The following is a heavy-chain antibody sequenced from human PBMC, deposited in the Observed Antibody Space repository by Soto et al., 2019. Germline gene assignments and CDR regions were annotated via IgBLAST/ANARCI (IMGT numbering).Heavy chain of an antibody. V-gene: IGHV4-59*01. CDR2: IYYSGST. D-gene: IGHD1-1*01. J-gene: IGHJ4*02. CDR1: SGSISSYY. CDR3: AGGNWNDREY. Sequence: SEPLSLTCTVSSGSISSYYWSWIRQPPGKGLEWIGYIYYSGSTNYNPSLKSRVTISVDTSKNQFSLKLSSVTAADTAVYYCAGGNWNDREYWGQGTLVTVSS.